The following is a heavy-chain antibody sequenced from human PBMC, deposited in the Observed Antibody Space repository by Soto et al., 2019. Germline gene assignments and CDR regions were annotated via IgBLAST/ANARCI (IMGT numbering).Heavy chain of an antibody. V-gene: IGHV1-18*01. J-gene: IGHJ5*02. CDR2: ISGYNGNT. D-gene: IGHD7-27*01. CDR1: GYTFTSYG. CDR3: ARDVWGGNNWFDP. Sequence: ASVKVSCKASGYTFTSYGISWVRQAPGQGLEWMGWISGYNGNTNYAQKFQGRVTMTTDTSTSTVHMELRSLRSDDTAVYYCARDVWGGNNWFDPWGQGTLVTVSS.